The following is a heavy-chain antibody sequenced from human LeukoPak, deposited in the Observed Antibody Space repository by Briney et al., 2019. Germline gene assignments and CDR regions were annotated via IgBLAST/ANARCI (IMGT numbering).Heavy chain of an antibody. CDR2: INHSGST. V-gene: IGHV4-34*01. J-gene: IGHJ3*02. D-gene: IGHD3-16*02. Sequence: PSETLSLTCAVYGGSFSGYYWSWLRQPPGKGLEWIGEINHSGSTNYNPSLKSRVTISVDTSKNQFSLKLSSVTAADTAVYYCARGPRYDYVWGSYRYRDAFDIWGQGTMVTVSS. CDR3: ARGPRYDYVWGSYRYRDAFDI. CDR1: GGSFSGYY.